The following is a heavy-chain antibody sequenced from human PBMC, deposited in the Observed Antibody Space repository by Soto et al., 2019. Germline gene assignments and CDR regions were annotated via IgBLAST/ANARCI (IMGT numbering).Heavy chain of an antibody. CDR1: GFTFRSYA. D-gene: IGHD6-13*01. Sequence: LRLSCAASGFTFRSYAMYWFRQAPGKGLEWVAVISYDGTNKYYADSVKGRFTISRDNSKNTLSLQMNSLRAEDTAVYYCARGDSNSWSDYWGQGTLVTVSS. CDR2: ISYDGTNK. V-gene: IGHV3-30*01. CDR3: ARGDSNSWSDY. J-gene: IGHJ4*02.